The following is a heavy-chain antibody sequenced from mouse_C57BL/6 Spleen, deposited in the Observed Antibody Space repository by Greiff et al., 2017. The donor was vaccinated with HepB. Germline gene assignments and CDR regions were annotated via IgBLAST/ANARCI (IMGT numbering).Heavy chain of an antibody. CDR3: AREGTYYFDY. V-gene: IGHV3-6*01. CDR1: GYSITSGYY. CDR2: ISYDGSN. J-gene: IGHJ2*01. Sequence: VQLKESGPGLVKPSQSLSLTCSVTGYSITSGYYWNWIRQFPGNKLEWMGYISYDGSNNYNPSLKNRISITRDTSKNQFFLKLNSVTTEDTATYYCAREGTYYFDYWGQGTTLTVSS. D-gene: IGHD3-3*01.